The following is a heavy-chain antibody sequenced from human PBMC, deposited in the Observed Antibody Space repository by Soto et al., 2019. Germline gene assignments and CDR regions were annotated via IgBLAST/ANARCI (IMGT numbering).Heavy chain of an antibody. Sequence: EVQLLESGGGLLQPGGSLRLSCVASGFTFSNYAMSWVRQVPGKGLEWVSSIGGSGTNTYYTDSVKGRFTISRDNSKNTLNLQMNNLRVEDTAVYYCAKEHRFLEWLFNDYFDYWGQGTLVTVSS. CDR1: GFTFSNYA. CDR3: AKEHRFLEWLFNDYFDY. V-gene: IGHV3-23*01. CDR2: IGGSGTNT. D-gene: IGHD3-3*01. J-gene: IGHJ4*02.